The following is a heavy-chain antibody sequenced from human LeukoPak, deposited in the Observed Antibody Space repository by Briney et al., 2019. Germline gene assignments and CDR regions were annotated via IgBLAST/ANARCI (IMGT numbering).Heavy chain of an antibody. V-gene: IGHV1-2*02. CDR3: ARICDPNGGSCYFSLDY. J-gene: IGHJ4*02. CDR1: GYTFSDHY. CDR2: INPNSGGT. D-gene: IGHD2-15*01. Sequence: GASVKVSCKASGYTFSDHYIHWVRQAPGQGLEWMGWINPNSGGTNYAQKFQGRVTMTRDTSISTVYMELSRLRSDDTAVYYCARICDPNGGSCYFSLDYWGQGTLVTVSS.